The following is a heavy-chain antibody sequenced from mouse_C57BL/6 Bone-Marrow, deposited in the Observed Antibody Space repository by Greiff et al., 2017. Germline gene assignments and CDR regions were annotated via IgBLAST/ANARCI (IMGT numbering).Heavy chain of an antibody. CDR3: ARSGPLGRSVDY. Sequence: QVQLQQPGAELVKPGASVKMSCKASGYTFTSSWITWVKQRPGQGLEWIGDIYPTSGRTNYNEKFKSKAILTVDPSSNTAYMQLSSLTSEDSAVFYCARSGPLGRSVDYWGQGTTLTVSS. V-gene: IGHV1-55*01. D-gene: IGHD4-1*01. CDR1: GYTFTSSW. CDR2: IYPTSGRT. J-gene: IGHJ2*01.